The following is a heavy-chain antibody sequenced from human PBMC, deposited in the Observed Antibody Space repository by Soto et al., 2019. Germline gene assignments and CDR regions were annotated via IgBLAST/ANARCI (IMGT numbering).Heavy chain of an antibody. CDR2: INAGNGNT. V-gene: IGHV1-3*01. D-gene: IGHD6-19*01. CDR1: GYTFTSYA. J-gene: IGHJ4*02. Sequence: ASVKVSCKASGYTFTSYAMHWVRQAPGQRLEWMGWINAGNGNTKYSQKFQGRVTITRDTSASTAYMELSSLRSEDTAVYYCARAVPSGGWVSYWGQGTLVTVSS. CDR3: ARAVPSGGWVSY.